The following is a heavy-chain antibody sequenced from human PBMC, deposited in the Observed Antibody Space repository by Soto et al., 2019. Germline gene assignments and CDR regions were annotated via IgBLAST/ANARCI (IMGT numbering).Heavy chain of an antibody. CDR2: VSPKSGNT. Sequence: QIQLVQSGAEVKKPGASVKVSCKASGDKFFDYSVSWVRQAPGQGLEWMGWVSPKSGNTDYARKVQSRVTMTTDTSTRTAYMELRGLRSDDTAVYYCARGRTVSSIGPLLVWGQGTLVSVSS. D-gene: IGHD1-1*01. J-gene: IGHJ1*01. CDR3: ARGRTVSSIGPLLV. CDR1: GDKFFDYS. V-gene: IGHV1-18*01.